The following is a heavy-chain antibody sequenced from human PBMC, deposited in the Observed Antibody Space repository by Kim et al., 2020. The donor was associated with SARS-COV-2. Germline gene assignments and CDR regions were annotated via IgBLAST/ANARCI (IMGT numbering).Heavy chain of an antibody. D-gene: IGHD6-19*01. Sequence: NYEQKTQGRVTMTRDTSTSTVYMELSSLRSEDTAVYYCARGVSGTKAMDVCGQGTTVTVSS. V-gene: IGHV1-46*01. CDR3: ARGVSGTKAMDV. J-gene: IGHJ6*02.